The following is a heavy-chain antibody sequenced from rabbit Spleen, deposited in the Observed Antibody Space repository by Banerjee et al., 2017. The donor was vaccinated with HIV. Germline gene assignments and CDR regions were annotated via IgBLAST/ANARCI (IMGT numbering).Heavy chain of an antibody. CDR2: IGAGSAT. V-gene: IGHV1S40*01. CDR1: GFSFSSDYD. J-gene: IGHJ6*01. D-gene: IGHD1-1*01. CDR3: ARDTSSSFSSYGMDL. Sequence: QSLEESGGGLVKPGASLTLTCTVSGFSFSSDYDMCWVRQAPGEGLEWIAWIGAGSATAYANWAKGRFTISKPSSTTVTLQMTSLTVADTATYFCARDTSSSFSSYGMDLWGPGTLVTVS.